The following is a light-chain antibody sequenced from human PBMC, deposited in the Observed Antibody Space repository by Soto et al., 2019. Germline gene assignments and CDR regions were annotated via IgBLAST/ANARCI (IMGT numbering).Light chain of an antibody. Sequence: QSALTQPHSVSGSPGQSVTISCTGTSVDVGAYDFVSWYQQHPGKAPKLLIYVVSGRPSGVPHRFSGSKSGNAASLTISGLQAEDEADYYCSSFTTSHIYVFGTGTKVTVL. V-gene: IGLV2-11*01. CDR3: SSFTTSHIYV. J-gene: IGLJ1*01. CDR1: SVDVGAYDF. CDR2: VVS.